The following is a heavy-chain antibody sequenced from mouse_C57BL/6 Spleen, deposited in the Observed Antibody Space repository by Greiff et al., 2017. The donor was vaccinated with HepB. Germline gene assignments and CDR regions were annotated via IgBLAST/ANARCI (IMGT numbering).Heavy chain of an antibody. Sequence: VKLMESGPELVKPGASVKISCKASGYAFSSSWMNWVKQRPGKGLEWIGRIYPGDGDTNYNGKFKGKATLTADKSSSTAYMQLSSLTSEDSAVYFCARYYGNYESMDYWGQGTSVTVSS. CDR3: ARYYGNYESMDY. J-gene: IGHJ4*01. D-gene: IGHD2-1*01. V-gene: IGHV1-82*01. CDR2: IYPGDGDT. CDR1: GYAFSSSW.